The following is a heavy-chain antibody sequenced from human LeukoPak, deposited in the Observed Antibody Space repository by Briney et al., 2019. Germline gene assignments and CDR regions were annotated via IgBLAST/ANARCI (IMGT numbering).Heavy chain of an antibody. V-gene: IGHV3-23*01. D-gene: IGHD6-13*01. CDR3: AKPPVAAAGTFDY. CDR2: ISGSGGST. J-gene: IGHJ4*02. CDR1: GFTFSSYA. Sequence: PGRSLRLSCAASGFTFSSYAMGWVRHAPGKGLEWVSAISGSGGSTYYADSVKGRFTISRDNAKNTLYLQMNSLRAEDTAVYYCAKPPVAAAGTFDYWGQGTLVTVSS.